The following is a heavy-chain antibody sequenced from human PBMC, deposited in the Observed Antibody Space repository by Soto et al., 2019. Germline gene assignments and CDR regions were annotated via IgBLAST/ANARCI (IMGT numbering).Heavy chain of an antibody. CDR3: ARGAGGNSWRSPTFDS. V-gene: IGHV3-30*03. CDR1: GFTFSKYR. Sequence: GGSLRLSCAASGFTFSKYRMNWVRQAPGKGLEWVAIISYDGSNKYYADSVQGRFTVSRDNSKNTLYLQMSSLRAEDTAMYHCARGAGGNSWRSPTFDSWGQGTLVTVSS. J-gene: IGHJ4*02. CDR2: ISYDGSNK. D-gene: IGHD5-18*01.